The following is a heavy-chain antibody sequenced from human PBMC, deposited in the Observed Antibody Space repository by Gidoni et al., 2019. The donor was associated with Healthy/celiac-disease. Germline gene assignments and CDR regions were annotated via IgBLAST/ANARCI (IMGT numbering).Heavy chain of an antibody. D-gene: IGHD2-21*02. J-gene: IGHJ4*02. Sequence: EVQLVASGGGLVQPGGSLRLSCAASGFTFSRYEMNWVRPAPGKGLEWVSYISSSGSTIYYADSVKGRCISYRDNAKNSLYLQMNSLRAEDTAVYYCEGRAICGGDPYYFDYWGQGTLVTVSS. V-gene: IGHV3-48*03. CDR3: EGRAICGGDPYYFDY. CDR1: GFTFSRYE. CDR2: ISSSGSTI.